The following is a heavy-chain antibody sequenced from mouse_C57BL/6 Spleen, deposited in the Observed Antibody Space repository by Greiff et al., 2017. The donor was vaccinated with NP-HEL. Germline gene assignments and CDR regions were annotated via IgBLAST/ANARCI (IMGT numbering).Heavy chain of an antibody. Sequence: VQLQQPGAELVMPGASVKLSCKASGYTFTSYWMHWVKQRPGQGLEWIGEIDPSDSYTNYNQKFKGKSTLTVDKSSSTAYMQLSSLTSEDSAVYYCARQGYYYGSSTSWFAYWGQGTLVTVSA. CDR2: IDPSDSYT. D-gene: IGHD1-1*01. V-gene: IGHV1-69*01. CDR3: ARQGYYYGSSTSWFAY. J-gene: IGHJ3*01. CDR1: GYTFTSYW.